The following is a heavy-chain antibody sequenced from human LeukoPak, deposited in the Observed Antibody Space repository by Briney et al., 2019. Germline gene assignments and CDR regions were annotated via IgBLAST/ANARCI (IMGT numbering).Heavy chain of an antibody. CDR2: ISAYNGNT. J-gene: IGHJ4*02. V-gene: IGHV1-18*01. CDR3: ARDPGSGGDLKY. D-gene: IGHD2-21*02. Sequence: ASVTVSCKASGYTFTSYGISWVRQAPGRGLEWMGWISAYNGNTNYAQKLQGRVTMTTDTSTSTAYMELRSLRSDDTAVYYCARDPGSGGDLKYWGQGTLVTVSS. CDR1: GYTFTSYG.